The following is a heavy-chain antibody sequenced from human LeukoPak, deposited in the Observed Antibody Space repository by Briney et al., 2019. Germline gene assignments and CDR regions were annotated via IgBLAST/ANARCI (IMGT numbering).Heavy chain of an antibody. CDR2: ISYSGTT. D-gene: IGHD3-10*01. CDR1: GGSISSTSYY. V-gene: IGHV4-39*07. CDR3: ARLYYYGSISWFDP. J-gene: IGHJ5*02. Sequence: PSETLSLTCTVSGGSISSTSYYWGWIRQPPGKGLEWIGSISYSGTTYYNPSLKSRVTISVDTSKNQFSLKLNSVTAADTAVYYCARLYYYGSISWFDPWGQGTLVTVSS.